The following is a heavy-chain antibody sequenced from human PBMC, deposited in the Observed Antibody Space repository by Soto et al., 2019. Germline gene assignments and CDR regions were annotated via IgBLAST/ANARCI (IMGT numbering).Heavy chain of an antibody. J-gene: IGHJ6*02. CDR2: TYQSGSA. V-gene: IGHV4-30-2*06. CDR1: GGSISSGCYS. CDR3: ARDYYGMDV. Sequence: TLSLTCTVSGGSISSGCYSWTWIRQSPGKGLEWIGYTYQSGSAYYNPSLKSRVTISVDRSKNQFSLNLTSVTAADTAVYYCARDYYGMDVWGQGTTVTVSS.